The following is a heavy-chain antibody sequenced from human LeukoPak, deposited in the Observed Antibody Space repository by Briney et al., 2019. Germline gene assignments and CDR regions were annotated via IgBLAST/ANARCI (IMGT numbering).Heavy chain of an antibody. V-gene: IGHV3-11*01. J-gene: IGHJ4*02. CDR2: ISGGSSTI. D-gene: IGHD2-2*01. Sequence: GRSLRLSCAASGFTFSDYYMSCIRQAPGKGLECVSYISGGSSTIYYADSLKDRFTVSSDNAKNSLYLLMNSLRAEDTAGYYCARRGSSRHFDFWGQGTLVTVSS. CDR1: GFTFSDYY. CDR3: ARRGSSRHFDF.